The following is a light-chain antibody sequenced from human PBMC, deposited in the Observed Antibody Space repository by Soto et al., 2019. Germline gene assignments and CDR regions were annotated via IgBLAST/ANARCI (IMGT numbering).Light chain of an antibody. CDR2: SNN. V-gene: IGLV1-44*01. CDR1: SSNIGSNT. CDR3: GTWDSSLSDFV. J-gene: IGLJ1*01. Sequence: QSVLTQPPSASGTPGQRVTISCSGSSSNIGSNTVNWYQQLPGTAPKLLIYSNNQRPSGIPDRFSGSKSGTSATLGITGLQTGDEADYYCGTWDSSLSDFVFGTGTKLTVL.